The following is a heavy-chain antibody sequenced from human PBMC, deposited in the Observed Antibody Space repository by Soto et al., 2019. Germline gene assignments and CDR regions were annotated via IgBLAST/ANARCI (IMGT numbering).Heavy chain of an antibody. CDR2: IIPIFGTA. Sequence: SVKVSCRASGGTFSSYASSWVRQAPGQGLEWMGGIIPIFGTANYAQKFQGRVTITADESTSTAYMELSSLRSEDTAVYYCARSKTAIGVAGNYYAMDVLGRRTTV. CDR3: ARSKTAIGVAGNYYAMDV. J-gene: IGHJ6*02. D-gene: IGHD6-19*01. V-gene: IGHV1-69*13. CDR1: GGTFSSYA.